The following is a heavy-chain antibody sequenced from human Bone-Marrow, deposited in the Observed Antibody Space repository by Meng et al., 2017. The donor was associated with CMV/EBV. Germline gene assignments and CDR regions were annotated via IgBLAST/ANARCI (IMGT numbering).Heavy chain of an antibody. Sequence: GSLRLSCAVYGGSFSGYYWSWIRQPPGKGLEWIGEINHSGSTNYNPSLKSRVTISVDTSKNQFSLQLNSVTPEDTAVYYCARELPHPTYYYYGMDVWGQGTTVTVSS. V-gene: IGHV4-34*01. CDR1: GGSFSGYY. J-gene: IGHJ6*02. D-gene: IGHD1-7*01. CDR2: INHSGST. CDR3: ARELPHPTYYYYGMDV.